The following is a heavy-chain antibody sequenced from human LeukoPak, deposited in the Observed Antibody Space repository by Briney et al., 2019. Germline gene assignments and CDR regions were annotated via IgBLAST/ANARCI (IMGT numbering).Heavy chain of an antibody. Sequence: ASVKVSCKASVYTFTNYGISWVRQAPGQGLEWMGRISAYNGNTNYAQKLQGRVTMTTDTSTSTAYLVLRSLRSDDTAVYYCAASPQYYYDSSGYCPHWWGQGTLVTVSS. CDR2: ISAYNGNT. J-gene: IGHJ4*02. CDR3: AASPQYYYDSSGYCPHW. CDR1: VYTFTNYG. D-gene: IGHD3-22*01. V-gene: IGHV1-18*01.